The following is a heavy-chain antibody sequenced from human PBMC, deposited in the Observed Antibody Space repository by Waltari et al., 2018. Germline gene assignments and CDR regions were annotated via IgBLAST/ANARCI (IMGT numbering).Heavy chain of an antibody. CDR1: GFTFSSYA. D-gene: IGHD3-3*01. CDR3: ARAMTIFGVVIIRGDAFDI. Sequence: QVQLVESGGGVVQPGRSLRLSCAASGFTFSSYAMHWVRQAPGKGREWVAVISYDGSNKYYADSVKGRFTISRDNSKNTLYLQRNSLRAEDTAVYYCARAMTIFGVVIIRGDAFDIWGQGTMVTVSS. V-gene: IGHV3-30-3*01. CDR2: ISYDGSNK. J-gene: IGHJ3*02.